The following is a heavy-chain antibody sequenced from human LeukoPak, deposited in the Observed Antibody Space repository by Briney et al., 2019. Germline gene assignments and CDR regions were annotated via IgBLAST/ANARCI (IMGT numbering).Heavy chain of an antibody. J-gene: IGHJ5*02. V-gene: IGHV4-61*02. Sequence: SQTLSLTCTVSGGSTSSGSYYWSWIRQPAGKGLEWIGRIYTSGSTNYNPSLKSRVTISVDTSKNQFSLKLSSVTAADTAVYYCARDQRSGGNVNWFDPWGQGTLVTVSS. CDR1: GGSTSSGSYY. D-gene: IGHD4-23*01. CDR3: ARDQRSGGNVNWFDP. CDR2: IYTSGST.